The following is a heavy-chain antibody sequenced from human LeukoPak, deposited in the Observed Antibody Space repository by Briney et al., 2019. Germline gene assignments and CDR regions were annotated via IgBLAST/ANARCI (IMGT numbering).Heavy chain of an antibody. Sequence: RASVKVSCKASGYTFSSYGISWVRQAPGQGLEWMGWISAYNDNTNYAQKFQGRVTMTTDAPTSTGYMELRSLRSDDTAVYYCARLDTAMVYWCFDLWGRGTLVTVSS. D-gene: IGHD5-18*01. CDR3: ARLDTAMVYWCFDL. CDR2: ISAYNDNT. CDR1: GYTFSSYG. V-gene: IGHV1-18*01. J-gene: IGHJ2*01.